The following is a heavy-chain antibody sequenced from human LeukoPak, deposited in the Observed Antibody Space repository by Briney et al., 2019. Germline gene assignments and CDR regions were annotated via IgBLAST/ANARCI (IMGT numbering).Heavy chain of an antibody. CDR3: ARAPYYYDSSGYYKLGFFDY. Sequence: SVKVSCKASGGTFSSYAISWVRQAPGQGLGWMGRIIPIFGTANYAQKSQGRVTITTDESTSTAYMELSSLRSEDTAVYYCARAPYYYDSSGYYKLGFFDYWGQGTLVTVSS. V-gene: IGHV1-69*05. D-gene: IGHD3-22*01. J-gene: IGHJ4*02. CDR2: IIPIFGTA. CDR1: GGTFSSYA.